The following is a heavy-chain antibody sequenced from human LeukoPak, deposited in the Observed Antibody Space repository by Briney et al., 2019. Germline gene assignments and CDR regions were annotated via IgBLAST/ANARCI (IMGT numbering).Heavy chain of an antibody. J-gene: IGHJ4*02. CDR1: GGSISSGGYY. CDR2: IYYSGST. CDR3: ARLGGYSGYDWGVDY. V-gene: IGHV4-61*08. Sequence: PSETLSLTCTVSGGSISSGGYYWSWIRQPPGKGLEWIGYIYYSGSTNYNPSLKSRVTISVDTSKNQFSLKLRSVTAADTAVYYCARLGGYSGYDWGVDYWGQGTLVTVSS. D-gene: IGHD5-12*01.